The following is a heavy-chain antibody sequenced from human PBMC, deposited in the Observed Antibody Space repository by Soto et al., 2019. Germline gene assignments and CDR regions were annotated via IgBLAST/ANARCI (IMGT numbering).Heavy chain of an antibody. J-gene: IGHJ4*02. V-gene: IGHV3-23*01. CDR3: AKYLSSCCGGSCSRDFDF. Sequence: EVQLLGSGGGLVQPGGSLRLSCAASGFTFSTYPMTWVRQAPGKGLEWVSSIGAGADVTYYADSVKGRFTISRDNYKDTLFLQMNSLRADDTAVYYCAKYLSSCCGGSCSRDFDFWGQGTLVTVSS. D-gene: IGHD2-15*01. CDR2: IGAGADVT. CDR1: GFTFSTYP.